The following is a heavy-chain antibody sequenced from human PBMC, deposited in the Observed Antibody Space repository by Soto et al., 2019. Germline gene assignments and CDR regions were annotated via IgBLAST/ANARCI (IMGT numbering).Heavy chain of an antibody. V-gene: IGHV3-23*01. CDR1: GFIFSGYY. CDR2: ISGSGVST. Sequence: PGGSLRLSCAASGFIFSGYYMTWIRQAPGKGLECVSAISGSGVSTFYADSVKGRFTISRDTSKNTLYLQMNTLTAEDTAVYYCAKDHRIWGRLVEYMDVWGQGTTVTVSS. D-gene: IGHD3-10*01. J-gene: IGHJ6*02. CDR3: AKDHRIWGRLVEYMDV.